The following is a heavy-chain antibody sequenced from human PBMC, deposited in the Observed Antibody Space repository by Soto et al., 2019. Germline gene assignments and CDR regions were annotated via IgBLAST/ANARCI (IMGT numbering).Heavy chain of an antibody. Sequence: ASVKVSCKASGYTFTSYAMHWVRQAPGQRLEWMGWINAGNGNTKYSQKFQGRVTITRYTSASTAYMELSSLRSEDTAVYYCARFYPVLRDAFDIWGQGTMVTVSS. D-gene: IGHD5-12*01. CDR1: GYTFTSYA. CDR3: ARFYPVLRDAFDI. CDR2: INAGNGNT. V-gene: IGHV1-3*01. J-gene: IGHJ3*02.